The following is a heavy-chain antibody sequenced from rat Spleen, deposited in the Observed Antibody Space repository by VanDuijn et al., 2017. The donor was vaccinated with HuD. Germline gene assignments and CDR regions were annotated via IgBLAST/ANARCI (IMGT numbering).Heavy chain of an antibody. CDR3: ARNYYFDY. Sequence: QVQLTESGPGLVQPSQTLSLTCPVSGFSLTSYTVSWVRQPPGKGLEWTAEISSGGITYSNSALKSRLSISRDTPKSQVFLKMNTLQTEDTAMYFCARNYYFDYWGQGVMVTVSS. J-gene: IGHJ2*01. CDR1: GFSLTSYT. V-gene: IGHV2-6*01. CDR2: ISSGGIT.